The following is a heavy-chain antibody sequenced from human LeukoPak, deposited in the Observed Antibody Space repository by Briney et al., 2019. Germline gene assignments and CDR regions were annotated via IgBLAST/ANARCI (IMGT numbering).Heavy chain of an antibody. D-gene: IGHD2-2*02. Sequence: SETLSLTCNVSGGSISSSSYYWGWIRQPPGEGLEWIGSIYYSGSTYYSPSLKSRVTISVDTSKNLFSLKLSSVTAADTAVYSCAGHCSSISCYNGYFDLWGRGTLVTVSS. CDR2: IYYSGST. J-gene: IGHJ2*01. CDR3: AGHCSSISCYNGYFDL. V-gene: IGHV4-39*01. CDR1: GGSISSSSYY.